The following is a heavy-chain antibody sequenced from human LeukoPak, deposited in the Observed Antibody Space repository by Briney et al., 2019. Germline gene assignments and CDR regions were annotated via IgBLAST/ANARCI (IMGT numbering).Heavy chain of an antibody. Sequence: SVKVSCKASGGTFSSYAISWVRQAPGQGLEWMGGIIPIFGTANYAQKFQGRVTITADESTSTAYMELSSLRFEDTAVYYCARDEASRSAFDIWGQGTMVTVSS. V-gene: IGHV1-69*13. J-gene: IGHJ3*02. CDR2: IIPIFGTA. D-gene: IGHD2-2*01. CDR3: ARDEASRSAFDI. CDR1: GGTFSSYA.